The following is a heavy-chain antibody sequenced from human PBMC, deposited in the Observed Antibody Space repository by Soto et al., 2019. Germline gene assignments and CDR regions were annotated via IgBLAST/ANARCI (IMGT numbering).Heavy chain of an antibody. V-gene: IGHV3-23*01. Sequence: GGSLRLSCVASGFTFSSYSMRWVRHAPGKGLEWVSGFRSSGDDGTTYYADSVKGRFTISRDNSKNTLFLQMNGLRAEDTAIYYCAKKVNSGPGSQYFDYWGQGTLVTVSS. CDR2: FRSSGDDGTT. CDR1: GFTFSSYS. CDR3: AKKVNSGPGSQYFDY. D-gene: IGHD3-10*01. J-gene: IGHJ4*02.